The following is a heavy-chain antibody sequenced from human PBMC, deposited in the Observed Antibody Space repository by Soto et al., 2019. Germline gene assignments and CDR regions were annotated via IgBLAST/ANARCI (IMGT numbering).Heavy chain of an antibody. Sequence: PGHPLKISDKGCGYKLRTYWNGWVHQMPGKGLEWMGIIYPGDSDTRYSPSFQGQVTISADKSISTAYLQWSSLKVSDTAIYYCASTSTYYDFWSGSVPLDYWGQGTLVTV. CDR3: ASTSTYYDFWSGSVPLDY. CDR2: IYPGDSDT. CDR1: GYKLRTYW. D-gene: IGHD3-3*01. V-gene: IGHV5-51*07. J-gene: IGHJ4*02.